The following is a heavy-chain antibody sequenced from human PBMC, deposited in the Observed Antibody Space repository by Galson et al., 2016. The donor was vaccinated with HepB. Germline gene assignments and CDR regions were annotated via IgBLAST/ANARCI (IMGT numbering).Heavy chain of an antibody. Sequence: SLRLSCAASGLSFSDYYMTWIRQAPGKGLEWVSYISDSGTYRNHADSVKGRFTISRDNAKNSLYLQMTNLRAEDTAVYYCARDFGRSSGYYYDYGMDVWGQGTTVTVSS. CDR1: GLSFSDYY. J-gene: IGHJ6*02. CDR2: ISDSGTYR. V-gene: IGHV3-11*06. CDR3: ARDFGRSSGYYYDYGMDV. D-gene: IGHD6-13*01.